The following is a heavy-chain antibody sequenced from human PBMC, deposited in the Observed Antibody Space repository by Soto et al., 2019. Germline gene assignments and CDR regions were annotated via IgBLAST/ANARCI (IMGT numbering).Heavy chain of an antibody. CDR2: INPNSGGT. Sequence: ASVKVSCKASGYTFTGYYMHWVRQAPGQGLEWMGWINPNSGGTNYAQKFQGRVTMTRDTSISTAYMELSRLRSDDTAVYYCARVTDSQWLYFDYWGQGTLVTSPQ. J-gene: IGHJ4*02. CDR1: GYTFTGYY. CDR3: ARVTDSQWLYFDY. D-gene: IGHD3-22*01. V-gene: IGHV1-2*02.